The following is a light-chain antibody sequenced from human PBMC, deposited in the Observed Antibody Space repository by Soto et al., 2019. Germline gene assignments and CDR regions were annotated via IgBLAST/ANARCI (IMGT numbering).Light chain of an antibody. Sequence: QSVLTQPPSVSGAPGQRVTISCTGSSSNIGAGYDVHWYQQLPGTAPKLLIYGNSNRPSGVPDRFSGSKSGTSASLAITGLQAEDEADYYCQSYDSCLSVVVFGGGTKLTVL. CDR1: SSNIGAGYD. V-gene: IGLV1-40*01. CDR2: GNS. J-gene: IGLJ2*01. CDR3: QSYDSCLSVVV.